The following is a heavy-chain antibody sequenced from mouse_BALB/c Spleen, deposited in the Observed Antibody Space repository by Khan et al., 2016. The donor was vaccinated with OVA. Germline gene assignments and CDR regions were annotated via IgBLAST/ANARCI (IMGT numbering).Heavy chain of an antibody. D-gene: IGHD1-1*01. CDR2: IDPANGNT. J-gene: IGHJ4*01. Sequence: VQLKESGAELVKPGASVKLSCTASGFNIKDTYMHWVKQRPEQGLEWIGRIDPANGNTKYDPKFQGKATITADTSSNTAYLQLSSLTSEDTAVYYCASSSSYRGDAMDYWGQGTSVTVSS. V-gene: IGHV14-3*02. CDR3: ASSSSYRGDAMDY. CDR1: GFNIKDTY.